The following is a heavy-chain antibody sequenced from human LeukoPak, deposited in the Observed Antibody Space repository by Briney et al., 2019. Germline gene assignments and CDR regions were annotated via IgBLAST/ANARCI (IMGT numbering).Heavy chain of an antibody. V-gene: IGHV4-4*07. Sequence: SETLSLTCTVSGGSISIYYWSWIRQPAGKGLEWIGRIYTSGSTNYNPSLKSRVTMSVDTSKNQFSLKLSSVTAADTAVYYCARDGAYYYDSSGYYDGDGMDVWGQGTTVTVSS. CDR1: GGSISIYY. D-gene: IGHD3-22*01. CDR2: IYTSGST. J-gene: IGHJ6*02. CDR3: ARDGAYYYDSSGYYDGDGMDV.